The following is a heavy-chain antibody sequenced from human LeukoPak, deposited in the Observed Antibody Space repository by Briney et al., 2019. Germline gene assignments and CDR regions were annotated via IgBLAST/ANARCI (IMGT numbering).Heavy chain of an antibody. D-gene: IGHD1-26*01. Sequence: QPGGSLRLSCVASGFTLSSYWMHWVRQAPGKGLVWVSRINAAGSSTNYADFVKGRFTISRDNAKNTLYLQMNSLRAEDTAVYYCAKRHLPVETTGRDDYWGQGTLVTVSS. CDR2: INAAGSST. CDR1: GFTLSSYW. V-gene: IGHV3-74*01. J-gene: IGHJ4*02. CDR3: AKRHLPVETTGRDDY.